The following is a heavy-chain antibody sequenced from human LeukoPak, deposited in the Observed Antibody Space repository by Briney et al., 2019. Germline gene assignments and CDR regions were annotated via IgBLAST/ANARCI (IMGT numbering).Heavy chain of an antibody. V-gene: IGHV3-23*01. Sequence: GGSLRLSCAASGFTFSSYAMSWVRQAPGKGLEWVSAISGSGGSTYYADSVKGRFTISRDNSKNTLYLQMNSLRAEDTAVYYCAESLNRGVSFLFDYWGQGTLVTVSS. CDR2: ISGSGGST. CDR3: AESLNRGVSFLFDY. CDR1: GFTFSSYA. J-gene: IGHJ4*02. D-gene: IGHD3-10*01.